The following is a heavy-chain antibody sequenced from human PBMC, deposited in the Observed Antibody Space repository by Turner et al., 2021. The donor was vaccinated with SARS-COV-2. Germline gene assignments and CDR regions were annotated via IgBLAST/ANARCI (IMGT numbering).Heavy chain of an antibody. V-gene: IGHV3-33*01. CDR3: ARDLEGAMVTYYYGMDV. D-gene: IGHD5-18*01. Sequence: VRLVESGGGVVQPGRAVILYCAASGFTFSSYGMNWARQAPGKGLEWVAVIWYDGRNKYYADTVKGRVTISRDNSKNTLYLQMNSLRDEDTAVYDGARDLEGAMVTYYYGMDVWGQGTTVTVSS. CDR1: GFTFSSYG. CDR2: IWYDGRNK. J-gene: IGHJ6*02.